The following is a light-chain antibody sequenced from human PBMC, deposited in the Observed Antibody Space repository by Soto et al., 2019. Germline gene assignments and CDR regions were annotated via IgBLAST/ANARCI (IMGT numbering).Light chain of an antibody. V-gene: IGKV3-20*01. Sequence: EIVLMQYQGTMSFFGWERAPLSCRASRSVTNNYLAWHQQKPGQTPRLLIYGASSRATGIPDRFSGSGSGTDFTLTISRLEPEDFAVYYCQQHGSSPITFGQGTRLEI. CDR3: QQHGSSPIT. J-gene: IGKJ5*01. CDR2: GAS. CDR1: RSVTNNY.